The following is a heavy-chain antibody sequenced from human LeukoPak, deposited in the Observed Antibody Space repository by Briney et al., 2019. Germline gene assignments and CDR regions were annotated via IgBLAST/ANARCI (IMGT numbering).Heavy chain of an antibody. CDR1: GFTFSSYS. D-gene: IGHD3-22*01. Sequence: GGSLRLSCAASGFTFSSYSMNWVRQAPGKGLEWVSSISSSSSYIYYADSVKGRFTISRDNAKNSLYLQMNSLRAEDTAAYYCARSDMIVVPIDMDVWGKGTTVTVSS. CDR3: ARSDMIVVPIDMDV. J-gene: IGHJ6*03. V-gene: IGHV3-21*01. CDR2: ISSSSSYI.